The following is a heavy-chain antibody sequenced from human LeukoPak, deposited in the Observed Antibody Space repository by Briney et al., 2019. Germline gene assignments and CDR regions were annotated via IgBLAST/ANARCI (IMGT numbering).Heavy chain of an antibody. CDR1: GYSFTNYW. D-gene: IGHD6-6*01. CDR3: ARQRTGDIAAQGY. V-gene: IGHV5-51*01. Sequence: GESLKISCKGSGYSFTNYWIGWVRQMPGKGLEWIGIIYPGDSDTRYSPPFQGQVTISADKSISTAYLQWSSLKASDTAMYYCARQRTGDIAAQGYWGQGTLVTVSS. J-gene: IGHJ4*02. CDR2: IYPGDSDT.